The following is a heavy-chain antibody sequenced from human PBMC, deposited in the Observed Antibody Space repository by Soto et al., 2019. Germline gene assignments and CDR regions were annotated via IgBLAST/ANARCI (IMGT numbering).Heavy chain of an antibody. V-gene: IGHV3-23*01. D-gene: IGHD2-2*01. CDR2: ISGSGGST. Sequence: GSLRLSCAASGFTFSSYAMSWVRQAPGKGLEWVSAISGSGGSTYYADSVKGRFTISRDNSKNTLYLQMNSLRAEDTAVYYCAKPRVVVPAAKYYFDYWGQGTLVTVSS. CDR3: AKPRVVVPAAKYYFDY. CDR1: GFTFSSYA. J-gene: IGHJ4*02.